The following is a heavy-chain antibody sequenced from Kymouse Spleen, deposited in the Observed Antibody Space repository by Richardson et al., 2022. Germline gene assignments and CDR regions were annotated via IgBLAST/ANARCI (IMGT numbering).Heavy chain of an antibody. CDR3: ARSGSSSSDGMDV. CDR1: GGSFSGYY. CDR2: INHSGST. J-gene: IGHJ6*02. Sequence: QVQLQQWGAGLLKPSETLSLTCAVYGGSFSGYYWSWIRQPPGKGLEWIGEINHSGSTNYNPSLKSRVTISVDTSKNQFSLKLSSVTAADTAVYYCARSGSSSSDGMDVWGQGTTVTVSS. D-gene: IGHD6-6*01. V-gene: IGHV4-34*01.